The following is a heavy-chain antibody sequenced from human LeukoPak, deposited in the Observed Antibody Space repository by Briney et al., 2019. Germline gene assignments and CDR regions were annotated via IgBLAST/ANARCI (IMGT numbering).Heavy chain of an antibody. Sequence: GGSLRLSCAASGFTFSNYWMHWVRQAPGKGLVWVSHINSDGSSTTYADSVKGRFTISRDNAKNTLYLQMNSLIAEDTAVYFCTRAGYSSGFDSWGQGTLVTVSS. J-gene: IGHJ5*01. D-gene: IGHD6-19*01. CDR3: TRAGYSSGFDS. CDR1: GFTFSNYW. V-gene: IGHV3-74*01. CDR2: INSDGSST.